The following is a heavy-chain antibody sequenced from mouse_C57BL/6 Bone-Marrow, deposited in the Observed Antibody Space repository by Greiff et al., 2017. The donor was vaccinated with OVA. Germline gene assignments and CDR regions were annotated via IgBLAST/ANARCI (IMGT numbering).Heavy chain of an antibody. J-gene: IGHJ2*01. CDR2: IDPSDSYT. Sequence: QVQLQQPGAELVKPGASVKLSCKASGYTFTSYWMQWVKQRPGQGLEWIGEIDPSDSYTNYNQKFKGQATLTVDTSASTAYMQLSSLTSEDSSVYYCARGRYWGQGATLTVSS. CDR3: ARGRY. V-gene: IGHV1-50*01. CDR1: GYTFTSYW.